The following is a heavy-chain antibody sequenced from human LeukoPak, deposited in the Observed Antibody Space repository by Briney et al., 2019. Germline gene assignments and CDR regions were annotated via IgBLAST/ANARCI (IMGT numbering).Heavy chain of an antibody. CDR1: GGSISSYY. Sequence: SETLSLTCTVSGGSISSYYWSWIRQPAGKGLEWIGRIYTSGSTNYNPSLKSRVTMSVDTSKNQFSLKLSSVTAADTAVYYCARDYGGSSWYIRWFDPWGQGTLVTVSS. CDR2: IYTSGST. D-gene: IGHD6-13*01. CDR3: ARDYGGSSWYIRWFDP. V-gene: IGHV4-4*07. J-gene: IGHJ5*02.